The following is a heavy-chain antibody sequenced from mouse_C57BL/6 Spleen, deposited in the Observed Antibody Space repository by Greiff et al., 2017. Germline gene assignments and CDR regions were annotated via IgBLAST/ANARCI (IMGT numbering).Heavy chain of an antibody. D-gene: IGHD1-1*01. Sequence: EVQLVESGGGLVQPGESLKLSCESNEYEFPSHDMSWVRTTPEKRLELVAAINSDGGSTYYPDTMERRFIISRDNTKKTLYLQMSSLRSEDTALYYCARSPSYYGSSYPYWYFDVWGTGTTVTVSS. V-gene: IGHV5-2*01. CDR1: EYEFPSHD. CDR2: INSDGGST. J-gene: IGHJ1*03. CDR3: ARSPSYYGSSYPYWYFDV.